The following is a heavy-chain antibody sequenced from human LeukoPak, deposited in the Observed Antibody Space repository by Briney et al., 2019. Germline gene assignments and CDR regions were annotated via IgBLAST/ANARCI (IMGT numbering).Heavy chain of an antibody. CDR3: ARDLGSYGSGPDAFDI. Sequence: GASVKVSCKASGYTFTSYGISWVRQAPGQGLEWMGWISAYNGNTNYAQKLQGRVTMTTDTSTSTAYMELRSLRSDDTAVYYCARDLGSYGSGPDAFDIWGQGTMVTVSS. V-gene: IGHV1-18*01. CDR1: GYTFTSYG. D-gene: IGHD3-10*01. CDR2: ISAYNGNT. J-gene: IGHJ3*02.